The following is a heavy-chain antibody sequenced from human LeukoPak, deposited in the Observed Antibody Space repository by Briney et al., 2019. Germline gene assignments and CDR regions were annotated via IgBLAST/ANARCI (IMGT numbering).Heavy chain of an antibody. D-gene: IGHD1-26*01. CDR2: IYHSGST. J-gene: IGHJ4*02. Sequence: SETLSLTCTVSGGSISSGGYYWSWIRQPPGKGLEWIGYIYHSGSTYYNPSLKSRVTISVDRSKNQFSLKLSSVTAADTAVYYCARDRRGIVGASLWGQGTLVTVSS. V-gene: IGHV4-30-2*01. CDR3: ARDRRGIVGASL. CDR1: GGSISSGGYY.